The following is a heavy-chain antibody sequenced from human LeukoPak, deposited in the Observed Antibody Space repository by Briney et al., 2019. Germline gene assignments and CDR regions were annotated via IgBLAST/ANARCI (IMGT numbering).Heavy chain of an antibody. CDR3: VRDRCSSTSCHDSPNWFDP. CDR1: GFTFSDYY. V-gene: IGHV3-20*04. Sequence: GGSPRLSCAASGFTFSDYYMSWIRQAPGKGLEWISGVNWNGGSTGYADSVKGRFTISRDNAKNSLYLQMNSLRAEDTALYYCVRDRCSSTSCHDSPNWFDPWGQGTLVTVSS. D-gene: IGHD2-2*01. CDR2: VNWNGGST. J-gene: IGHJ5*02.